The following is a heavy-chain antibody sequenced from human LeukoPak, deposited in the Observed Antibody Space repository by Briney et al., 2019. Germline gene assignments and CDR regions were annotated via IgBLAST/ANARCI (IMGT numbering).Heavy chain of an antibody. D-gene: IGHD6-19*01. CDR2: IKKDGTEK. CDR1: GFTFSSSG. V-gene: IGHV3-7*01. Sequence: GGSLRLSCAASGFTFSSSGMHWVRQAPGKGLEWVANIKKDGTEKKYVDSVKGRFTISRDNAKKSLYLQMNSLRAEDTALYYCAREGGSGWYSGWFDPWGQGTLVTVSS. CDR3: AREGGSGWYSGWFDP. J-gene: IGHJ5*02.